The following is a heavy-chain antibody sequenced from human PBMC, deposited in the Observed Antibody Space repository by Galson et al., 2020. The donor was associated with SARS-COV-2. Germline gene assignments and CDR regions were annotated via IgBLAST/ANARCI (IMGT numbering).Heavy chain of an antibody. J-gene: IGHJ6*02. CDR2: ITTSSSYT. D-gene: IGHD5-18*01. CDR1: GFPFSTYS. Sequence: GESLKISCAASGFPFSTYSMNWVRLAPGKGLEWVSSITTSSSYTYYVDSVKGRFSISRDNPRNSLYLQMNSLRAEDTAVYYCARDGGIRGYNYGGLYYGRDVCGQGTTGTVSS. V-gene: IGHV3-21*01. CDR3: ARDGGIRGYNYGGLYYGRDV.